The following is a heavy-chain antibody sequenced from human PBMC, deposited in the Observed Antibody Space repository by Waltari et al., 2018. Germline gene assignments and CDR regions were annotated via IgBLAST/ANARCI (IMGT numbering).Heavy chain of an antibody. CDR3: ARDLFLVSGYYYYYGMDV. J-gene: IGHJ6*02. V-gene: IGHV1-46*01. CDR1: GYTFTSYY. CDR2: INPSGGST. Sequence: QVQLVQSGAEVKKPGASVKVSCKASGYTFTSYYMHWVRQAPGPGLEWMGIINPSGGSTSDEQKFQGRVTMTRDTSTSTVYMELSSLRSEDTAVYYCARDLFLVSGYYYYYGMDVWGQGTTVTVSS. D-gene: IGHD3-10*01.